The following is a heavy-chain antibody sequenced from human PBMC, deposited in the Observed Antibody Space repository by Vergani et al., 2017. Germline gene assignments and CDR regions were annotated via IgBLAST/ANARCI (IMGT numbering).Heavy chain of an antibody. Sequence: QVQLVQSGAEVKKPGASVKVSCKASGYTFTSYGISWVRQAPGQGLEWMGWISAYNGNTNYAQKLQGRVTMTTDTSTSTAYMELRRLRSDDTAVYYCARLYSSSWYNYYGMDVWGQGTTVTVSS. CDR1: GYTFTSYG. CDR3: ARLYSSSWYNYYGMDV. V-gene: IGHV1-18*01. D-gene: IGHD6-13*01. J-gene: IGHJ6*02. CDR2: ISAYNGNT.